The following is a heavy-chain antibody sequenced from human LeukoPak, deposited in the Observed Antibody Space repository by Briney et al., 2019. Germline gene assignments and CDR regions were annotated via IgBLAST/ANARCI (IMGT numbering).Heavy chain of an antibody. CDR3: ARGFRGDNFDY. Sequence: PSETLSLTCGAYGGSFSDHYWVWIRQPPGKGLEWIGEINHSGSTNYNPSLKSRVTISVDTSKNQFSLKLSSVTAADTAVYFCARGFRGDNFDYWGQGTLVTVSS. J-gene: IGHJ4*02. CDR1: GGSFSDHY. D-gene: IGHD7-27*01. CDR2: INHSGST. V-gene: IGHV4-34*01.